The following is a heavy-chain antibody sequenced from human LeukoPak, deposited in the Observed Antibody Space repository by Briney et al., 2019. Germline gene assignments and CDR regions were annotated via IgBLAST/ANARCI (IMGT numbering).Heavy chain of an antibody. CDR2: VIPILGIA. J-gene: IGHJ6*03. Sequence: SVKVSCKASGGTFSSYTISWVRQAPGQGREWMGRVIPILGIANYAQKFQGRVTITADKSTSTAYMELSSLRSEDTAVYYCARGVISPGYSYGYYYYYMDVWGKGTTVTVSS. D-gene: IGHD5-18*01. CDR1: GGTFSSYT. CDR3: ARGVISPGYSYGYYYYYMDV. V-gene: IGHV1-69*02.